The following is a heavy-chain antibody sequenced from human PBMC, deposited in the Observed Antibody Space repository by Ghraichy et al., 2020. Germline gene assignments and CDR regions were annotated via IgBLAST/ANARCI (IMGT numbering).Heavy chain of an antibody. CDR2: INHSGST. V-gene: IGHV4-34*01. CDR1: GGSFSGYY. Sequence: SETLSLTCAVYGGSFSGYYWSWIRQPPGKGLEWIGEINHSGSTNYNPSLKSRVTISVDTSKNQFSLKLSSVTTADTAVYYCARWPPKGPKQWLVGKRFDYWGQGTLVTVSS. CDR3: ARWPPKGPKQWLVGKRFDY. D-gene: IGHD6-19*01. J-gene: IGHJ4*02.